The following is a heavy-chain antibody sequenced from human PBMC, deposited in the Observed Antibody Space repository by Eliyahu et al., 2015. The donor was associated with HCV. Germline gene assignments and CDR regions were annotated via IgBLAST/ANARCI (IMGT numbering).Heavy chain of an antibody. J-gene: IGHJ5*02. CDR1: GDXISSYY. CDR2: IYYSGST. CDR3: ARTTGYSSSFTEADWFDP. D-gene: IGHD6-19*01. Sequence: QVQLQESGPGLVTPSETLSLTCXVSGDXISSYYWSWXRQTPGKGLEWIGYIYYSGSTNYNPSLKSRVTISVDTSKNQFSLKLSSVTAADTAVYYCARTTGYSSSFTEADWFDPWGQGTLVTVSS. V-gene: IGHV4-59*08.